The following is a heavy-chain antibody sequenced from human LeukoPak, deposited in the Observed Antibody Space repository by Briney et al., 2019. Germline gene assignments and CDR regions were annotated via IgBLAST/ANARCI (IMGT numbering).Heavy chain of an antibody. Sequence: GGSLRLSCAASGFTVSSNYMTWVRQAPGKGLEGLSVMYSGGNTYYAASVEGRFTISRDNSKNTLYLQMNSLRAEDTAVYYCAKDSTRLGYCSSTSCYFDYWGQGTLVTVSS. V-gene: IGHV3-53*01. CDR3: AKDSTRLGYCSSTSCYFDY. J-gene: IGHJ4*02. CDR2: MYSGGNT. D-gene: IGHD2-2*01. CDR1: GFTVSSNY.